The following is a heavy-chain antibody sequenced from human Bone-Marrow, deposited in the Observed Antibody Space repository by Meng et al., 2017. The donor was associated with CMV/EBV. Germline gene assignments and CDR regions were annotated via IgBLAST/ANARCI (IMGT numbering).Heavy chain of an antibody. D-gene: IGHD2-2*01. V-gene: IGHV3-48*03. J-gene: IGHJ4*02. Sequence: GGSLRLSCAASGFTFSSYEMSWVRQAPGKGLEWVSYINTSGSTKHYADSVKGRFTISRDNAKNSLYLQMNSLRAEDTAVYYCAPDVPRPLAQIDYWGKGTLVTVSS. CDR2: INTSGSTK. CDR1: GFTFSSYE. CDR3: APDVPRPLAQIDY.